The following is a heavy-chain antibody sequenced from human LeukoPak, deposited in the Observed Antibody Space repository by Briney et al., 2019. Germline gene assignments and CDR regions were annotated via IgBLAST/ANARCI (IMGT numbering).Heavy chain of an antibody. J-gene: IGHJ5*02. CDR2: IRYDGSNK. V-gene: IGHV3-30*02. CDR1: GFTFSSYG. D-gene: IGHD4-17*01. CDR3: ARPKLRSAGLGFDP. Sequence: GGSLRLSCAASGFTFSSYGMHWVRQAPGKGLEWVAFIRYDGSNKYYADSVKGRFTISRDNSKNTLYLQMNSLRAEDTAVYYCARPKLRSAGLGFDPWGQGTLVTVSS.